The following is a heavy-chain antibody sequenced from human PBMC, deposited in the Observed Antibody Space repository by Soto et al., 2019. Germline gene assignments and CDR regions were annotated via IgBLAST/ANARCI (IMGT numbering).Heavy chain of an antibody. J-gene: IGHJ4*02. D-gene: IGHD6-19*01. CDR1: GFTFITYD. Sequence: ASVKVSCKASGFTFITYDFSWVRQAAGQGLEWMGWMNPNNGNAGFAQKFRGRINMTRNTSISTAYLELSSLRSDDSAVYYCARVYSSGWPPPYYFDYWGQGTMVTVSS. CDR3: ARVYSSGWPPPYYFDY. V-gene: IGHV1-8*01. CDR2: MNPNNGNA.